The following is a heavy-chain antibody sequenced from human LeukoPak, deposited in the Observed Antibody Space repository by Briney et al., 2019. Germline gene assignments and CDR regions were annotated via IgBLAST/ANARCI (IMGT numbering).Heavy chain of an antibody. D-gene: IGHD1-14*01. Sequence: KTGGSLRLSCVDTGFTLSSYTMHWVRQAPGKGLEWVSSMNSASSYIHYADSVKGRFTISRDNAENSLYLQMNSLRAEDTAVYYCARLMTGGNFDPFDYWGQGTLVTVSS. V-gene: IGHV3-21*01. CDR3: ARLMTGGNFDPFDY. J-gene: IGHJ4*02. CDR1: GFTLSSYT. CDR2: MNSASSYI.